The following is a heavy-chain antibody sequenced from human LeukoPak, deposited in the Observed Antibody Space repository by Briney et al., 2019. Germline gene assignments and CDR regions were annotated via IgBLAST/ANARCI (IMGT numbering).Heavy chain of an antibody. Sequence: GRSLRLSCAASGFTFSSYAMHWVRQAPGKGLEWVAVISYDGSNKYYADSVKGRFTISRDNSKNTLYLQMNSLRAEDTAVYYCARSGYCSSTSCYTTPDYWGQGTLVTVSS. CDR3: ARSGYCSSTSCYTTPDY. CDR1: GFTFSSYA. D-gene: IGHD2-2*02. V-gene: IGHV3-30-3*01. J-gene: IGHJ4*02. CDR2: ISYDGSNK.